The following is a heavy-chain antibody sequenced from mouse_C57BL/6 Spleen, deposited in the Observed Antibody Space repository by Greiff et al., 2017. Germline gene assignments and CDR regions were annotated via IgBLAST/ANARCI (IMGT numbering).Heavy chain of an antibody. CDR2: ISSGGSYT. CDR3: ARRDSSGYYY. J-gene: IGHJ2*01. Sequence: EVKLQESGGDLVKPGGSLKLSCAASGFTFSSYGMSWVRQTPDKRLEWVATISSGGSYTYYPDSVKGRFTISRDNAKNTLYLQMSSLKSEDTAMYYCARRDSSGYYYWGQGTTLTVSS. CDR1: GFTFSSYG. D-gene: IGHD3-2*02. V-gene: IGHV5-6*02.